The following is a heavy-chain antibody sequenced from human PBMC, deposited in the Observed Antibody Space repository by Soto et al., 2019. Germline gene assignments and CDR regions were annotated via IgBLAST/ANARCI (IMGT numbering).Heavy chain of an antibody. CDR3: EKVTLTTPNTYYYDY. V-gene: IGHV3-23*01. D-gene: IGHD2-2*01. CDR2: ISVADGST. Sequence: GCLLLACSASGFTFSSFAMSWVRQAPGKGLEWVSSISVADGSTYYADSVKGRFTISRDNSKNTLYLQMSGLRAEDTAVYFCEKVTLTTPNTYYYDYWGQGTLVTVYS. J-gene: IGHJ4*02. CDR1: GFTFSSFA.